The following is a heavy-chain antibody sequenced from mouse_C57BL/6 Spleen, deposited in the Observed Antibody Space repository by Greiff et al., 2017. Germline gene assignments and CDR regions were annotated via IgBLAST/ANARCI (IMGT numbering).Heavy chain of an antibody. J-gene: IGHJ2*01. CDR3: ARWDYGSSYYFDY. Sequence: VQLQQPGAELVMPGASVKLSCKASGYTFTSYWMHWVKQRPGQGLEWIGEIDPSASYTNYNQKFKGKSTLTVDKSSSTAYMQLSSLTSEDSAVYYCARWDYGSSYYFDYWGQGTTLTVSS. CDR2: IDPSASYT. D-gene: IGHD1-1*01. CDR1: GYTFTSYW. V-gene: IGHV1-69*01.